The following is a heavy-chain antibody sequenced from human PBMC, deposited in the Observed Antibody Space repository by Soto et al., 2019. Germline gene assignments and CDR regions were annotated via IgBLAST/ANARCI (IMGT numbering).Heavy chain of an antibody. D-gene: IGHD6-19*01. CDR3: AAVQTVAGPFDY. Sequence: QVQLVQSGAEVKKPGASVKVSCKASGYTFTSYAMHWVRQAPGQRLEWMGWINAGNGNTKYSQKFQGRVTITRDTSESTAYMELSSLRSEDTAVYYCAAVQTVAGPFDYWGQGTLVTVSS. CDR2: INAGNGNT. V-gene: IGHV1-3*01. CDR1: GYTFTSYA. J-gene: IGHJ4*02.